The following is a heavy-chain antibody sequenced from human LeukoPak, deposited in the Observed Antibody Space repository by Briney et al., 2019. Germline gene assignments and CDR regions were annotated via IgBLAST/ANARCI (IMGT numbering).Heavy chain of an antibody. CDR3: ARDRGISSSWYAGDAFDI. D-gene: IGHD6-13*01. V-gene: IGHV4-39*07. Sequence: SETLSLTCTVSGGSISSSSYYWGWIRQPPGKGLEWIGSIYYSGSTYYNPSLKGRVTISVDTSKNQFSLKLSSVTAADTAVYYCARDRGISSSWYAGDAFDIWGQGTMVTVSS. CDR2: IYYSGST. J-gene: IGHJ3*02. CDR1: GGSISSSSYY.